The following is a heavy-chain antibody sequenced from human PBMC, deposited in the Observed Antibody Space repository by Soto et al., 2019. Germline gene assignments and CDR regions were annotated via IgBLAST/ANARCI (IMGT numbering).Heavy chain of an antibody. CDR2: GYDSGST. J-gene: IGHJ6*02. D-gene: IGHD3-10*01. CDR3: ARHGFGSLHGLVDV. CDR1: GGSISSRDYY. V-gene: IGHV4-39*01. Sequence: PSETLSLTCTVSGGSISSRDYYCAWIRQPPGKGLEWIGSGYDSGSTYYNPSLKRRVTISVDSSKNQVSLRLSSVTAADTAVYYCARHGFGSLHGLVDVWGQGTTVTVSS.